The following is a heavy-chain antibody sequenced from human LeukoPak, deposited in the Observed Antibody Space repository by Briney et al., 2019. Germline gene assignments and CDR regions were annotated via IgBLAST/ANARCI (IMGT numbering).Heavy chain of an antibody. D-gene: IGHD2-2*01. Sequence: SQTLSLTCTVSGGSISSYYWSWIRQPPGKGLEWIGYIYYSGSTNYNSSLKSRVTISVDTSKNQFSLKLSSVTAADTAAYYCARSPYCSSTSCYSNYYYYYMDVWGKGTTVTVSS. V-gene: IGHV4-59*01. CDR1: GGSISSYY. CDR3: ARSPYCSSTSCYSNYYYYYMDV. J-gene: IGHJ6*03. CDR2: IYYSGST.